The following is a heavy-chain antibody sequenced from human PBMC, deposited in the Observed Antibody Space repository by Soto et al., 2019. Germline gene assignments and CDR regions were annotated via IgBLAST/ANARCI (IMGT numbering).Heavy chain of an antibody. Sequence: QVQLVQSGAEVKKPGASVQISCTASGYNFTGYFMHWVRQAPGQGLEWMGWINPNSGGTQYAERFLGRVTMTRGTSTSTVYMQLTRLRSDDTAVYYCARASYYCTDTFCPRTWFDPWGQGTQVTVSS. CDR1: GYNFTGYF. V-gene: IGHV1-2*02. CDR2: INPNSGGT. CDR3: ARASYYCTDTFCPRTWFDP. D-gene: IGHD2-8*02. J-gene: IGHJ5*02.